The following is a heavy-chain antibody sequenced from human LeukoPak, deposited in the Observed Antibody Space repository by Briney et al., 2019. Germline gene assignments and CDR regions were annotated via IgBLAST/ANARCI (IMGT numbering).Heavy chain of an antibody. J-gene: IGHJ6*02. CDR3: ARGSGGSDDYYYYGMDV. D-gene: IGHD1-26*01. CDR1: GFTLKTFK. CDR2: ISSDSTYT. Sequence: GGSLRLSCVVSGFTLKTFKMNWVRQAPGQGLEWVSSISSDSTYTSYADSVKGRFTISRDNAKNSLYLQMNSLRAEDTAVYYCARGSGGSDDYYYYGMDVWGQGTTVTVSS. V-gene: IGHV3-21*01.